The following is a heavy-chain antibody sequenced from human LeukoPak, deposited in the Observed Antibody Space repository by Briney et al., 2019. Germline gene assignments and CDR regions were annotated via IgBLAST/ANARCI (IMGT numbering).Heavy chain of an antibody. Sequence: GGSLRLSCEASGFTFSIYGMHWVRQAPGKGLEWVSVVYSGGTTYYADSVKGRFTISRDNSKNTLYLQMNSLRAEDTAVYYCASRGYTYGSHLDYWGQGTLVTVSS. V-gene: IGHV3-NL1*01. CDR1: GFTFSIYG. D-gene: IGHD5-18*01. J-gene: IGHJ4*02. CDR3: ASRGYTYGSHLDY. CDR2: VYSGGTT.